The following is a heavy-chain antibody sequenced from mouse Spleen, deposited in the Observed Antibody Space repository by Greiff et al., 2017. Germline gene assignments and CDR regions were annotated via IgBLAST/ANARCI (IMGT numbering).Heavy chain of an antibody. Sequence: QVQLQQSGPELVKPGASVKISCKASGYAFSSSWMNWVKQRPGKGLEWIGRIYPGDGDTNYNGKFKGKATLTADKSSSTAYMQLSSLTSEDSAVYFCASGSSYGWYFDVWGTGTTVTVSS. V-gene: IGHV1-82*01. J-gene: IGHJ1*03. D-gene: IGHD1-1*01. CDR1: GYAFSSSW. CDR3: ASGSSYGWYFDV. CDR2: IYPGDGDT.